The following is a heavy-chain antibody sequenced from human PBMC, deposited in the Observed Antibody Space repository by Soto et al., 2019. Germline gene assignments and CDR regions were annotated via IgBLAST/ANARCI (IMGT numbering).Heavy chain of an antibody. J-gene: IGHJ3*01. CDR3: ARGVIRGYNGYGL. V-gene: IGHV3-74*01. Sequence: EVQLVESGGGVVQPGGSLRLSCAASGFTFSSYWMHWVRQVPGKGLVWVSRINSDGSSTYYADSVKGRLTISRDNAKIKLCLQINSLGDEDTAVYYCARGVIRGYNGYGLWGQGTMVTVSS. CDR1: GFTFSSYW. CDR2: INSDGSST. D-gene: IGHD3-10*01.